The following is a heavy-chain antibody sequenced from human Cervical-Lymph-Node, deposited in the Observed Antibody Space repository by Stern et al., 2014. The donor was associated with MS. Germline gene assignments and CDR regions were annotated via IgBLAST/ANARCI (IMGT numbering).Heavy chain of an antibody. D-gene: IGHD3-16*01. V-gene: IGHV1-58*03. CDR1: GFTFTSST. CDR3: AAVSTWGP. CDR2: IGVGTGKA. Sequence: VQLVESGPEMKKPGTSVNVSCKASGFTFTSSTVQWVRQARGQRLEWIGWIGVGTGKANYAQKFQGRVTISRDLSTDTAYMELSSLRSDDTAIYYCAAVSTWGPWGQGTPVTVSS. J-gene: IGHJ4*02.